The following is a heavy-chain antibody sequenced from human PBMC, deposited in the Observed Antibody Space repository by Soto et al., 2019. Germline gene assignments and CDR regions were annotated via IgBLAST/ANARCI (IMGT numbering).Heavy chain of an antibody. CDR1: GFTFSSYG. Sequence: GGSLRLSCAASGFTFSSYGMHWVRQAPGKGLEWVAVIWYDGSNKYYADSVKGRFTISRDNSKNTLYLQMNSLRAEDTAVYYCARDHNPSAVVVVAAMVYWGQGTLVTVSS. D-gene: IGHD2-15*01. V-gene: IGHV3-33*01. CDR3: ARDHNPSAVVVVAAMVY. J-gene: IGHJ4*02. CDR2: IWYDGSNK.